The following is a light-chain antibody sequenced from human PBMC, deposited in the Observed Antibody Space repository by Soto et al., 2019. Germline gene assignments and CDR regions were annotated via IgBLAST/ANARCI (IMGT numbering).Light chain of an antibody. J-gene: IGKJ2*01. CDR2: AAA. Sequence: DIQMTHSPSSLSASIGDTITISCRASQNIERYLNWYQKKEGRAPQLLMFAAANLESGVPSRFRGRGSGTDFTLTISSLQPEDFATYYCQQTHSTIHSFGQGTKVDIK. CDR1: QNIERY. CDR3: QQTHSTIHS. V-gene: IGKV1-39*01.